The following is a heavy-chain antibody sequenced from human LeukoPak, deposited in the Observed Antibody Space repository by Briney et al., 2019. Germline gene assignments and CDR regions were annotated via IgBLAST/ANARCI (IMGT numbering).Heavy chain of an antibody. J-gene: IGHJ4*02. CDR1: GFTFSSFA. V-gene: IGHV3-23*01. CDR2: MSGDAAST. CDR3: AKRTSGSSWYSSDF. Sequence: GGSLRLSCAASGFTFSSFAMNWVRQAPGKGLEWVSTMSGDAASTYYADSVKGRFTISRDNSKNTLYLQMNSLRAEDTAVYYCAKRTSGSSWYSSDFWGQGTLVTVSS. D-gene: IGHD6-13*01.